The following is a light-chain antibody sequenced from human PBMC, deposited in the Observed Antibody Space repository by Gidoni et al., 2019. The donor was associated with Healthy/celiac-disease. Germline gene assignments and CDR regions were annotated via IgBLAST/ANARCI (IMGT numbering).Light chain of an antibody. J-gene: IGKJ4*02. CDR2: DAS. CDR3: QQYDNTPLT. Sequence: DIHMTQSPSSLSASVGDRVTITCQASQDISNYLNWYQQKPGKAPKLLIYDASNLETGVPSRFSGSGSGTDFTFTISSLQPEDIATYYCQQYDNTPLTFGGGTKVEIK. V-gene: IGKV1-33*01. CDR1: QDISNY.